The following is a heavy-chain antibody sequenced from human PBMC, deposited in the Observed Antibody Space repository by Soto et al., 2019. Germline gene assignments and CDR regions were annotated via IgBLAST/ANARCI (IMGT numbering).Heavy chain of an antibody. CDR2: IGRDATET. Sequence: CYGGSGGTLSHRCMIGGRQVPGQGLEWVSSIGRDATETFYADSVKCRFIISRDTSKNTLYLQLTSLRAEDTAISSCARGNTASRQFRYW. CDR3: ARGNTASRQFRY. CDR1: GGTLSHRC. V-gene: IGHV3-23*01. J-gene: IGHJ4*01. D-gene: IGHD2-21*02.